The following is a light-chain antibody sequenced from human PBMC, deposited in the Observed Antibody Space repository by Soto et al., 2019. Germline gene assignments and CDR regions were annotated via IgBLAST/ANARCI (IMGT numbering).Light chain of an antibody. Sequence: ILMSQSPSSLSASVGDRVTITCRASQDLDKWLAWYQQKPGRAPNLLIYKSSTLRQGVPSRFSGCGSGIEYILTITDLQPDDFATYYCQQYSSYWTFGQGTVVEMK. CDR1: QDLDKW. CDR3: QQYSSYWT. CDR2: KSS. J-gene: IGKJ1*01. V-gene: IGKV1-5*01.